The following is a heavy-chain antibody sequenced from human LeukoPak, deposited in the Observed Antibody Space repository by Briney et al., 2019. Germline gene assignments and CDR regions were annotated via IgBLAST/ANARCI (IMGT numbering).Heavy chain of an antibody. Sequence: SETLSLTCTVSGGSISSYDWSWIRQPPGKGLEWIGYIHYSGSTKYNPSLKSRVTISVDTSKNQFSLKLSSVTAADTAVYYCARDTRGNWGSLFLSWGQGTLVTVSS. V-gene: IGHV4-59*01. CDR2: IHYSGST. CDR3: ARDTRGNWGSLFLS. D-gene: IGHD7-27*01. CDR1: GGSISSYD. J-gene: IGHJ5*02.